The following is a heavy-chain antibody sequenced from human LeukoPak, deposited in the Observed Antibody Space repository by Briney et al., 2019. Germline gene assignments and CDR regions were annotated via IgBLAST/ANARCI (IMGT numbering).Heavy chain of an antibody. CDR3: AKGAYSDYPFDY. CDR1: GFTFSSYG. Sequence: PGGSLRLSCAASGFTFSSYGMHWVRQAPGKGLEWVAVIWYDGSNKYYAESVKGRFTISRDNSKNTLYLQMNSLRTEDTAVYYCAKGAYSDYPFDYWGQGTLVTVSS. V-gene: IGHV3-30*02. J-gene: IGHJ4*02. D-gene: IGHD4-11*01. CDR2: IWYDGSNK.